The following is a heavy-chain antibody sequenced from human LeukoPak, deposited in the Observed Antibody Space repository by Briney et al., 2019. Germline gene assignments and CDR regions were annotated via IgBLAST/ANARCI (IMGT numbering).Heavy chain of an antibody. Sequence: VASVKVSCKASGYTFNNYGISWVRQAPGQGLEWMGWISAYNGNTNYAQKLQGRVTMTTDTSTSTAYMELRSLRSDDTAVYYCARRSYCSGGSCYTEPYYMDVWGKGTTVTISS. V-gene: IGHV1-18*01. CDR1: GYTFNNYG. CDR2: ISAYNGNT. J-gene: IGHJ6*03. D-gene: IGHD2-15*01. CDR3: ARRSYCSGGSCYTEPYYMDV.